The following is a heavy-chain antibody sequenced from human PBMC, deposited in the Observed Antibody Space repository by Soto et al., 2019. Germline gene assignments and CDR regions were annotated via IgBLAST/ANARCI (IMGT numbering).Heavy chain of an antibody. D-gene: IGHD3-16*01. Sequence: GESLKISCKGSGYIFTNIWIDWVRQKPGKGLEWMGIIDPGDSDTTYSPSFQGQVTMSADKSISTAYLQWSSLKASDTAMYYCARRAQNTVMHFCDFWGQGTLVTVSS. J-gene: IGHJ4*02. CDR1: GYIFTNIW. V-gene: IGHV5-51*01. CDR2: IDPGDSDT. CDR3: ARRAQNTVMHFCDF.